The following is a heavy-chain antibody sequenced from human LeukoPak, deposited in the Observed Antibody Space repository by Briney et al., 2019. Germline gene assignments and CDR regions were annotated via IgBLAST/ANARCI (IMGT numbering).Heavy chain of an antibody. CDR3: ARAGSTNSWFDP. CDR2: ISSWFSFI. Sequence: GRSLRLSCAASGVAFDAYSMTCVRHAPREGLEWGSCISSWFSFIYSADSVAGRFTISRDNAKNSLYLQMNSLRAEDTAVYYCARAGSTNSWFDPWGQGTLVIVSS. CDR1: GVAFDAYS. J-gene: IGHJ5*02. V-gene: IGHV3-21*01. D-gene: IGHD2-2*01.